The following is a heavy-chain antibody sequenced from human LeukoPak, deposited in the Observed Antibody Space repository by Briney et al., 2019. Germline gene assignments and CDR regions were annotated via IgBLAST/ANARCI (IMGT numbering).Heavy chain of an antibody. CDR1: GFTFSSYS. V-gene: IGHV3-48*01. CDR3: AKSRSWTRSDY. D-gene: IGHD6-13*01. CDR2: ISSSSSTI. Sequence: GGSLRLSCAASGFTFSSYSMNWVRQAPGKGLEWVSYISSSSSTIYYADSVKGRFTISRDNAKNSLYLQMNSLRAEDTAVYYCAKSRSWTRSDYWGQGTLVAVSS. J-gene: IGHJ4*02.